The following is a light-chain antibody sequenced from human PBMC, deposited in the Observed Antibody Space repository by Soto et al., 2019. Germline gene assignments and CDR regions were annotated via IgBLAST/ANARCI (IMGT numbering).Light chain of an antibody. CDR1: QSVSSSY. CDR3: QQYGSSPTT. Sequence: EIVLTQSPGTLSLSPGERATLSCRASQSVSSSYLAWYQQKPGQAPRLLIYGASSRATGIPDRFSGSGCGTDFSLTISRLEPEDFAVYYCQQYGSSPTTFGQGTKVEIK. V-gene: IGKV3-20*01. CDR2: GAS. J-gene: IGKJ1*01.